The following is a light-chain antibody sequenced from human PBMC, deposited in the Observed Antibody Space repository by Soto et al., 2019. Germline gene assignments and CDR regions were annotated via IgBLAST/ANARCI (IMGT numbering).Light chain of an antibody. CDR3: SSYTSSSTLV. CDR1: SSDLGSYNY. CDR2: EVN. V-gene: IGLV2-14*01. J-gene: IGLJ1*01. Sequence: QSALSQPASVSGSPGQSITISCTGTSSDLGSYNYVSWYQHHPGKAPKLMIYEVNNRPSGISNRFSGSKSGNTASLTISGLQAEDEADYYCSSYTSSSTLVFGTGTKLTVL.